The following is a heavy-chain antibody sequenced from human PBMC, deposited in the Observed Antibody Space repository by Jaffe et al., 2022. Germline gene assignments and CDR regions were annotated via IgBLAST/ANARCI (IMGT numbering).Heavy chain of an antibody. D-gene: IGHD3-3*01. Sequence: QLQLQESGPGLVKPSETLSLTCTVSGGSISSSSYYWGWIRQPPGKGLEWIGSIYYSGSTYYNPSLKSRVTISVDTSKNQFSLKLSSVTAADTAVYYCASSITIFGVVIWPHNWFDPWGQGTLVTVSS. J-gene: IGHJ5*02. CDR3: ASSITIFGVVIWPHNWFDP. CDR2: IYYSGST. CDR1: GGSISSSSYY. V-gene: IGHV4-39*01.